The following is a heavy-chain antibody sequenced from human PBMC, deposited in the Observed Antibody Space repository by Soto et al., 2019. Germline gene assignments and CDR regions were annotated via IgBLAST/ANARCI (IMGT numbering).Heavy chain of an antibody. CDR3: AKTGPGSYLSLDY. CDR1: GGSIRSGGYY. CDR2: IYYSGST. V-gene: IGHV4-31*03. J-gene: IGHJ4*02. Sequence: QVQLQESGPGLVKPSQTLSLTCTVSGGSIRSGGYYWSWIRQHPGKGLEWIGYIYYSGSTYYNPSLKSRVTISVDTSKNQFSLKLSSVTVADTSVYYCAKTGPGSYLSLDYWGQGTLVTVSS. D-gene: IGHD1-26*01.